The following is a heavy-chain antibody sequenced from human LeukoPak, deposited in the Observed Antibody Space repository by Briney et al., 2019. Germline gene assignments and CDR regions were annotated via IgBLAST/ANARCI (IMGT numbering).Heavy chain of an antibody. CDR2: ISAYNRNT. D-gene: IGHD3-3*01. V-gene: IGHV1-18*01. J-gene: IGHJ5*02. CDR3: ARLQKDSVVAPAAKGAKSTAYYDFWSGYFDPNWFDR. CDR1: GYTFTSYG. Sequence: ASVKVSCKASGYTFTSYGISWLRQAPGQGLEWMGWISAYNRNTNYEQKLQGRVTITTDTSTSTAYMELRSLRSDATAVYYCARLQKDSVVAPAAKGAKSTAYYDFWSGYFDPNWFDRWGQGTLVTVSS.